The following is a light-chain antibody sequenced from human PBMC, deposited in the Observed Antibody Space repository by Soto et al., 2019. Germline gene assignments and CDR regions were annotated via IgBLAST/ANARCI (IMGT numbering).Light chain of an antibody. V-gene: IGKV3-20*01. Sequence: EIVLTQSPGTLSLSPGERATLSCRASQSFSSNLAWHQQRPGQAPRLLIYGSSSRATGIPDRFSGSGSGPDFXLTXSRLEPEDFAVYYCQQCGGSAITYGPGTRLEIK. J-gene: IGKJ5*01. CDR3: QQCGGSAIT. CDR2: GSS. CDR1: QSFSSN.